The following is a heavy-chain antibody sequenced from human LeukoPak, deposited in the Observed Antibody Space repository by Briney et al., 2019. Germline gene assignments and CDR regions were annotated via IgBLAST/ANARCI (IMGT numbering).Heavy chain of an antibody. V-gene: IGHV1-69*05. Sequence: ASVKVSCKASGGTFSSYAISWVRQAPGQGLEWMGRIIPIFGTANYAQKLQGRVTITTDESTSTAYMELSSLRSEDTAVYYCASLRYYGSGSYSADYWGQGTLVTVSS. CDR1: GGTFSSYA. CDR2: IIPIFGTA. CDR3: ASLRYYGSGSYSADY. J-gene: IGHJ4*02. D-gene: IGHD3-10*01.